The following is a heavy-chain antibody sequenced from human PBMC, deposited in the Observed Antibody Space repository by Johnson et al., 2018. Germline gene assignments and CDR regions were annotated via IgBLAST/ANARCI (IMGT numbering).Heavy chain of an antibody. Sequence: QVQLVESGAEVKKXGSSVKVSCKASGGTFSSYAISWVRQAPGQGLEWMGGIIPIFGTANYAQKFQGRVTITAEESTSKAYMELSILRSEDTALYYCARDQRYDFWSGYFQHWGQGTLVTVSS. J-gene: IGHJ1*01. CDR3: ARDQRYDFWSGYFQH. CDR1: GGTFSSYA. D-gene: IGHD3-3*01. CDR2: IIPIFGTA. V-gene: IGHV1-69*12.